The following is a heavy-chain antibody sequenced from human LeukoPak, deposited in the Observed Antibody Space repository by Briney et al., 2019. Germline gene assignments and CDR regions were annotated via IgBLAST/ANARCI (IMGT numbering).Heavy chain of an antibody. J-gene: IGHJ5*02. Sequence: SETLSLTCAVSGGSFSGYYWRWIRQPPGKGLEWIGEINHSGSTNYNPSLKSRVTISVDTSKNQFSLKLSSVTAADTAVYYCAVRWVSIAAAGRDNWFDPWGQGTLVTVSS. D-gene: IGHD6-13*01. CDR1: GGSFSGYY. V-gene: IGHV4-34*01. CDR3: AVRWVSIAAAGRDNWFDP. CDR2: INHSGST.